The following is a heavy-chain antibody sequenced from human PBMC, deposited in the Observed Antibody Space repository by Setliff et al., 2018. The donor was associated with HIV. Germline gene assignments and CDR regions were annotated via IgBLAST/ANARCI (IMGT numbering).Heavy chain of an antibody. D-gene: IGHD2-21*02. CDR2: ITTTGGDI. Sequence: PGGSLRLSCVASGFTLSTYSMNWVRQAPGQGLEWVSSITTTGGDIWYADSVKGRFTISRDNAKNSLYLQLNSLRAEDTAVYFCAKGGVVVLTALHDAFDIWGQGTMVTVSS. CDR3: AKGGVVVLTALHDAFDI. J-gene: IGHJ3*02. V-gene: IGHV3-21*04. CDR1: GFTLSTYS.